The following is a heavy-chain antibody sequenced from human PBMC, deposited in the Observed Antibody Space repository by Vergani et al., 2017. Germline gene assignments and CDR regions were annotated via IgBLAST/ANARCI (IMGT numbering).Heavy chain of an antibody. CDR1: GASIRSSNYY. CDR3: ARHSXVEWLVKLGWIDP. CDR2: NYYSGST. D-gene: IGHD6-19*01. J-gene: IGHJ5*02. V-gene: IGHV4-39*01. Sequence: QLQLQESGPGLVKPSATLSLTCSVSGASIRSSNYYWGWIRQPPGKELEWIASNYYSGSTYYNPSLKSPVTISVDTSKNQFSLKLSSVTAADTAVYFCARHSXVEWLVKLGWIDPWGQGILVTVSS.